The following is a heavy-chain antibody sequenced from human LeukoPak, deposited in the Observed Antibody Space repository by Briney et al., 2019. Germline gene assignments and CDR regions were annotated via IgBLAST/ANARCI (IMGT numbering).Heavy chain of an antibody. D-gene: IGHD4-17*01. J-gene: IGHJ6*02. CDR1: GGSFSGYY. V-gene: IGHV4-34*01. CDR2: INHSGST. Sequence: MTSEILSLTCAVYGGSFSGYYWSWIRQPPGKGLEWIGEINHSGSTNYNPSLKSRVTISVDTSKNQFSLKLSSVTAADTAVYYCARGRLRENVGMDVWGQGTTVTVSS. CDR3: ARGRLRENVGMDV.